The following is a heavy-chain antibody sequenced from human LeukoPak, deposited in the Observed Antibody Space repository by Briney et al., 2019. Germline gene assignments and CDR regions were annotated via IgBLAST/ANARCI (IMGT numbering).Heavy chain of an antibody. CDR2: ISGSGGST. J-gene: IGHJ4*02. CDR1: GFTFSSYA. CDR3: AKDAPTVVWGGYYFDY. D-gene: IGHD4-23*01. V-gene: IGHV3-23*01. Sequence: GGSLRLSCAASGFTFSSYAMSWVRQAPGKGLEWVSAISGSGGSTYYADSVKGRFTISRDNSKNTLYLQMNSLRAEDTAVYYCAKDAPTVVWGGYYFDYWGQGTLVTVSS.